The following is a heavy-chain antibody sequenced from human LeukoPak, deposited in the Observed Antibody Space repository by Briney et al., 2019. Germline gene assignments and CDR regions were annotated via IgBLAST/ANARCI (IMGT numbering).Heavy chain of an antibody. CDR3: ARGEGRLFYYYYMDV. CDR2: INTNTGNP. Sequence: ASVKVSCKASGYTFTGYYMHWVRQAPGQGLEWMGWINTNTGNPTYAQGFTGRFVFSLDTSVSTAYLQISSLKAEDTAVYYCARGEGRLFYYYYMDVWGKGTTVTVSS. J-gene: IGHJ6*03. D-gene: IGHD5-12*01. CDR1: GYTFTGYY. V-gene: IGHV7-4-1*02.